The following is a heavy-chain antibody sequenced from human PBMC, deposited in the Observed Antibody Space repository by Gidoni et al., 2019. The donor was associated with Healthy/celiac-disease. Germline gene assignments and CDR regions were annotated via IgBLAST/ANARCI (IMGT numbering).Heavy chain of an antibody. CDR1: AGSISSISYY. J-gene: IGHJ5*02. CDR3: ARLHWGWFDP. D-gene: IGHD7-27*01. CDR2: IYYSGST. Sequence: QLQLQESGPRLVKPTETLSLTCTVSAGSISSISYYWSWIPQPPGKGLEWLGSIYYSGSTYYNPSLKSRVPISVDTSKNQFSLKLSSVTAADTAVYYCARLHWGWFDPWGQGTLVTVSS. V-gene: IGHV4-39*01.